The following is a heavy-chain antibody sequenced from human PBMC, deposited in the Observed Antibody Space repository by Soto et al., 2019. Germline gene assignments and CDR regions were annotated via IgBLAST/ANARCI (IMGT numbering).Heavy chain of an antibody. V-gene: IGHV4-39*07. CDR3: ARDRLVVSYYYYGMDV. CDR2: IYYSGST. CDR1: GGSISSSSYY. D-gene: IGHD6-6*01. Sequence: SETLSLTCTVSGGSISSSSYYWGWIRQPPGKGLEWIGSIYYSGSTYYNPSLKSRVTISVDTSKNQFSLKLSSVTAADTAVYYCARDRLVVSYYYYGMDVWGQGTTVTVSS. J-gene: IGHJ6*02.